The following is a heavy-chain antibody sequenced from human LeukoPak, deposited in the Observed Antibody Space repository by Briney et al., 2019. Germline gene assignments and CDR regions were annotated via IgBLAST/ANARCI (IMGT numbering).Heavy chain of an antibody. CDR1: GGSISSGRFP. Sequence: PSQTLSLTCEVSGGSISSGRFPWSWIRQSPGKGLEWIGYIYHNGATYYNPSLKSRVTISVDTSKNQFSLKLSSVTAADTAVYYCANGGSLGAVFDYWGQGTLVTVSS. CDR3: ANGGSLGAVFDY. D-gene: IGHD1-26*01. CDR2: IYHNGAT. J-gene: IGHJ4*02. V-gene: IGHV4-30-2*03.